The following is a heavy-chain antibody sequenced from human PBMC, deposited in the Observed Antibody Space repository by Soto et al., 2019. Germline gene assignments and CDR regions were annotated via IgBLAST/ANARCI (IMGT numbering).Heavy chain of an antibody. D-gene: IGHD5-12*01. J-gene: IGHJ4*02. V-gene: IGHV3-23*01. Sequence: GGSLRLSCAASRFIFSNYAMNWVRQAPGKGLEWVSVISGGGDVTYYADSVKGRFTISRDNSKNTLYLQMNSLRAEDTAVYYCAKGVSRVATISSFDFWGQGTLVTVSS. CDR2: ISGGGDVT. CDR3: AKGVSRVATISSFDF. CDR1: RFIFSNYA.